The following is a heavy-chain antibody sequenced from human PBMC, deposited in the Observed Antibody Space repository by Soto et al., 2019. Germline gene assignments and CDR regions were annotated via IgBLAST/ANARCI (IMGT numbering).Heavy chain of an antibody. V-gene: IGHV4-31*03. D-gene: IGHD3-22*01. Sequence: PSETLSLTCTVSGASISSGDYYWSWIRQHPGKGLEWIGYIYYSGSTYYNPSLKSRLTISVDTSKNQFSLKLSSVTAEDTAVYYCAKSPGMYYYDSSGYYHYDYWGQGTLVTVSS. J-gene: IGHJ4*02. CDR1: GASISSGDYY. CDR3: AKSPGMYYYDSSGYYHYDY. CDR2: IYYSGST.